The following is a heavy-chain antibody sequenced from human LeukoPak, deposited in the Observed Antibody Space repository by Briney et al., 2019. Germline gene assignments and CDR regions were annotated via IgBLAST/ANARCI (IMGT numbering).Heavy chain of an antibody. CDR1: GGTFSMYA. D-gene: IGHD5-24*01. CDR2: IIPIFGTA. Sequence: GASVKVSCKASGGTFSMYAISWVRQAPGQGLEWMGRIIPIFGTANYAQKFQGRVTITTDESTRTAYMELSSLRSEDTALYYCARDGWLRDGYNFNYWGQGTLVTVSS. CDR3: ARDGWLRDGYNFNY. J-gene: IGHJ4*02. V-gene: IGHV1-69*05.